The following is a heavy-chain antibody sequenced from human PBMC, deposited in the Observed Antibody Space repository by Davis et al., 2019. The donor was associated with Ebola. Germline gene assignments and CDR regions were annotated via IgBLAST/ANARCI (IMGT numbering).Heavy chain of an antibody. D-gene: IGHD6-13*01. Sequence: GESLKISCAASGFTFSTYSMSWVRQAPGKGLEWVSSISSDSDYIYYADSAKGRFTISRDNSKNTLYLQMNSLRAEDTAVYYCAKDALYSSSWYDWGQGTLVTVSS. V-gene: IGHV3-21*01. CDR3: AKDALYSSSWYD. J-gene: IGHJ4*02. CDR2: ISSDSDYI. CDR1: GFTFSTYS.